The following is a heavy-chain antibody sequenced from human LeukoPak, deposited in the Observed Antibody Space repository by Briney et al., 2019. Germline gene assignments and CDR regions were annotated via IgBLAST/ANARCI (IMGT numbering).Heavy chain of an antibody. CDR3: AKHRFESGGYHSTD. CDR2: ISGSGGST. D-gene: IGHD3-22*01. CDR1: GFTFSSYA. Sequence: GGSLRLSCAASGFTFSSYATSWVRQAPGKGLEWVSAISGSGGSTYYADSVKGRFTISRDNSKNTLYLQMNSLRDEDTAVYYCAKHRFESGGYHSTDWGQGTLVTVSS. J-gene: IGHJ4*02. V-gene: IGHV3-23*01.